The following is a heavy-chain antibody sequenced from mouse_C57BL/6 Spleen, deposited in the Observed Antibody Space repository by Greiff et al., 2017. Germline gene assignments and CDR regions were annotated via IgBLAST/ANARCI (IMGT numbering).Heavy chain of an antibody. V-gene: IGHV1-7*01. J-gene: IGHJ3*01. CDR2: INPSSGYT. CDR3: ARSGYDYDAWFAY. D-gene: IGHD2-4*01. Sequence: VQLQQSGAELAKPGASVKLSCKASGYTFTSYWMHWVKRRPGQGLEWIGYINPSSGYTKYNQKFKDKATLTADKSSSTAYMQLSSLTYEDSAVYYCARSGYDYDAWFAYWGQGTLVTVSA. CDR1: GYTFTSYW.